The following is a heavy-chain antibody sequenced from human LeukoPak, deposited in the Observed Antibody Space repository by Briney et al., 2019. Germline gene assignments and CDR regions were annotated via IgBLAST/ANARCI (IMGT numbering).Heavy chain of an antibody. D-gene: IGHD3-3*01. CDR3: AKAEYYDFWSGYYTGFDY. V-gene: IGHV3-23*01. Sequence: PGGSLRLSCAASGFTFSSYAMSWVGQAPGKGLEWASAFSGSGGSTYYADSVKGRFTISRDNSKNTLYLQMNSLRAEDTAVYYCAKAEYYDFWSGYYTGFDYWGQGTLVTVSS. CDR1: GFTFSSYA. J-gene: IGHJ4*02. CDR2: FSGSGGST.